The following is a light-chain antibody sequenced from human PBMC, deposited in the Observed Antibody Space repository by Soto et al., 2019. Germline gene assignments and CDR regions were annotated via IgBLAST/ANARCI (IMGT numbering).Light chain of an antibody. CDR2: GAS. CDR3: QQYRMSPNT. Sequence: EIVLTQSPATLSLSPGERATLSCRASQIVTGRLAWYQHKSGQAPRLLISGASSRATGIPDRFSGSGSGTDFSLTIRGLKPEDFAVYYCQQYRMSPNTFGQGTRLEI. J-gene: IGKJ5*01. V-gene: IGKV3-20*01. CDR1: QIVTGR.